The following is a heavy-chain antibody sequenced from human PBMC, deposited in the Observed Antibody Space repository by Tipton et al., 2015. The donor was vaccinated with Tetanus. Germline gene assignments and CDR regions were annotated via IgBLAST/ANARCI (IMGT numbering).Heavy chain of an antibody. CDR3: ARRLGPYTGDQIWHFDL. J-gene: IGHJ2*01. V-gene: IGHV5-51*01. Sequence: QLVQSGAEVKKPGESLNISCKASGYNFATFWIGWVRQKPGKGLEWMGIIYPGDSSVRYSPSFQGQVTISAGKSTSTAYLQWSRLQASDTAMYYCARRLGPYTGDQIWHFDLWGRGSLVTVSS. CDR2: IYPGDSSV. CDR1: GYNFATFW. D-gene: IGHD7-27*01.